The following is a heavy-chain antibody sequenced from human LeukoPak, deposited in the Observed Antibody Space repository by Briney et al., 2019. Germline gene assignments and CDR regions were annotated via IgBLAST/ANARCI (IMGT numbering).Heavy chain of an antibody. CDR3: AREGLAVAGTSAFDI. CDR1: GGTFSSYA. J-gene: IGHJ3*02. CDR2: IIPIFGTA. Sequence: ASVKVSCKASGGTFSSYAISWVRQAPGQGLEWMGGIIPIFGTANYAQKFQGRVTITTDESTSTAYMELSSLRSEDTAVYYCAREGLAVAGTSAFDIWGQGTMVTVSS. D-gene: IGHD6-19*01. V-gene: IGHV1-69*05.